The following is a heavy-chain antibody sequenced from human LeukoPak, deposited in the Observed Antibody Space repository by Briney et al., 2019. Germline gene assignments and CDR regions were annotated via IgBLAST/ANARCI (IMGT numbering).Heavy chain of an antibody. Sequence: ASVKVSCKASGGTFSSYAISWVRQAPGQGLDWMEGIIPIFGTANYAQKFQGRVTITTDESTSTAYMELSSLRSEDTAVYYCARDRGDFWSGYWYFDYWGQGTLVTVSS. J-gene: IGHJ4*02. V-gene: IGHV1-69*05. CDR2: IIPIFGTA. CDR3: ARDRGDFWSGYWYFDY. CDR1: GGTFSSYA. D-gene: IGHD3-3*01.